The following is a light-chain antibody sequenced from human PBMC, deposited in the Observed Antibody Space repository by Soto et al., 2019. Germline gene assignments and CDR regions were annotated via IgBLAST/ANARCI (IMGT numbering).Light chain of an antibody. Sequence: IVMTQSPVTLSMSPGDRATLSCRASQTVATNVAWYQQKPGQAPRLLIYGASIRATGVPARFSGSGSGTEFTLTIDSLQSEDFAVSYCHQATSGLRTFGRGTRVEV. V-gene: IGKV3-15*01. CDR1: QTVATN. CDR2: GAS. CDR3: HQATSGLRT. J-gene: IGKJ1*01.